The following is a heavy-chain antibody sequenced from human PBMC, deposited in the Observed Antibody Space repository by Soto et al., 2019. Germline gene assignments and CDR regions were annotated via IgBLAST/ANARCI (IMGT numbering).Heavy chain of an antibody. CDR3: ARSNWNDVDYYYYMDV. Sequence: PGGSLRLSCAASGFTFSSYAMHWVRQAPGKGLEYVSAISSNGGSTYYANSVKSRFTISRDNSKNTLYLQMGSLRAEDMAVYYCARSNWNDVDYYYYMDVWGKGTTVTVSS. CDR2: ISSNGGST. CDR1: GFTFSSYA. J-gene: IGHJ6*03. V-gene: IGHV3-64*01. D-gene: IGHD1-1*01.